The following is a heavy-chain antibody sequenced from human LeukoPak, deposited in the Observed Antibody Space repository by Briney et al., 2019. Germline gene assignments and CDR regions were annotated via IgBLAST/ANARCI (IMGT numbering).Heavy chain of an antibody. J-gene: IGHJ3*02. V-gene: IGHV3-74*01. Sequence: GGSLRLSCAASGFTFSSHWMHWVRQAPGKGLVWVSRINSDGSGTIYADSVKGRFTISRDNAKNTLDLQMNSLRAEDTAVYYCAKWLSYYYDSSDAFDIWGQGTMVTVSS. CDR1: GFTFSSHW. D-gene: IGHD3-22*01. CDR3: AKWLSYYYDSSDAFDI. CDR2: INSDGSGT.